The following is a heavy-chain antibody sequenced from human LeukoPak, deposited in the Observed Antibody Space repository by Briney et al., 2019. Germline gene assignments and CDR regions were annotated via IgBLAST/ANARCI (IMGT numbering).Heavy chain of an antibody. J-gene: IGHJ3*02. D-gene: IGHD3-16*02. V-gene: IGHV1-2*06. CDR1: GYTFTGYY. Sequence: ASVKVSCKASGYTFTGYYMHWVRQAPGQGLEWMGRINPNSGGTNYAQEFQGRVTMTRDTSISTAYMELSRLRSDDTAVYYCARDRVSSLANNFDIWGQGTMVTVSS. CDR2: INPNSGGT. CDR3: ARDRVSSLANNFDI.